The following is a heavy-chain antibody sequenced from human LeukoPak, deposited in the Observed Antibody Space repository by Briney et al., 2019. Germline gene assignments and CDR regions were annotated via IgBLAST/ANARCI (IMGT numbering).Heavy chain of an antibody. CDR1: GYTFTNYG. Sequence: ASVKVSCKASGYTFTNYGIIWVRQAPGQGLEWMGWIRAYNGNTNYAQKLQGRVTMTTDTSTSTAYMELRNLRSDDTAVYYCARGGPAARLITFGGVTDYWGQGTLVTVSS. J-gene: IGHJ4*02. V-gene: IGHV1-18*01. D-gene: IGHD3-16*01. CDR2: IRAYNGNT. CDR3: ARGGPAARLITFGGVTDY.